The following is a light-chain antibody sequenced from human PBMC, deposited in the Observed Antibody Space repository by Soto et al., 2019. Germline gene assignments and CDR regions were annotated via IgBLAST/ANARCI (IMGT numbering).Light chain of an antibody. CDR3: QRYNSYPWT. CDR1: QSISSW. V-gene: IGKV1-5*01. CDR2: DAS. J-gene: IGKJ1*01. Sequence: DIQMTQSPSTLSASVGDRVTITCRASQSISSWLAWYQQKPGKAPKLLIYDASSLESGVPSRFSGSGSGTEFNLPISSLQPDDFATYYCQRYNSYPWTVGQGTKVEIK.